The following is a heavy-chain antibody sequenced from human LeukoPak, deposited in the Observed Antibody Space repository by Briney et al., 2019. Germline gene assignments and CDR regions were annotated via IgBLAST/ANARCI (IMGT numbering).Heavy chain of an antibody. J-gene: IGHJ4*02. Sequence: ASVKVSCKASGYTFTSYDINWVRRATGQGLEWMGWMNPNSGNTGYAQKFQGRVTMTRNTSISTAYMELSSLRSEDTAVYYCARARIAAAGTHFDYWGQGTLVTVSS. CDR3: ARARIAAAGTHFDY. CDR2: MNPNSGNT. CDR1: GYTFTSYD. V-gene: IGHV1-8*01. D-gene: IGHD6-13*01.